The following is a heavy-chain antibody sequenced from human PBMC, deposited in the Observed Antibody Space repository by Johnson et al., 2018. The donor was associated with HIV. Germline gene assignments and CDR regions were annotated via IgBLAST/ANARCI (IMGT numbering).Heavy chain of an antibody. CDR1: GFTFDDYA. V-gene: IGHV3-9*01. CDR2: ISWNSGSI. CDR3: AKANYYESSGYYSVTEDVFDI. J-gene: IGHJ3*02. D-gene: IGHD3-22*01. Sequence: VESGGGLVQPGRSLRLSCAASGFTFDDYAMHWVRQVPGKGLEWVSGISWNSGSIDYADSVKGRFSISRDNAKNSLYQQMNSMKPEDTALYYCAKANYYESSGYYSVTEDVFDIWGQGTMVTVSS.